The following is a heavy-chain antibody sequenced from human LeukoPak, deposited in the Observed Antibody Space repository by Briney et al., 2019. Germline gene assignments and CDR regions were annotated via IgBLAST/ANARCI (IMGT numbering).Heavy chain of an antibody. CDR2: ISAYNGNT. V-gene: IGHV1-18*04. D-gene: IGHD5-18*01. Sequence: ASVKVSCKASGYTFTSYYMHWVRQAPGQGLEWMGWISAYNGNTNYAQKLQGRVTMTTDTSTSTAYMELRSLRSDDTAVYYCARGQWVDTADDYWGQGTLVTVSS. CDR1: GYTFTSYY. J-gene: IGHJ4*02. CDR3: ARGQWVDTADDY.